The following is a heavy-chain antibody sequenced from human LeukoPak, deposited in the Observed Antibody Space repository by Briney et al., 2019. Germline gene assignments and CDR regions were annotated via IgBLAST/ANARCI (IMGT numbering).Heavy chain of an antibody. CDR3: ARAPLYSTLYYSYYYMDV. J-gene: IGHJ6*03. CDR1: GGSFSGYY. V-gene: IGHV4-34*01. Sequence: SETLSLTCAVYGGSFSGYYWSWIRQPPGKGLEWIGEINHSGSTNYNPSLKSRVTISVDTSKNQFSLKLSSVTAADTAVYYCARAPLYSTLYYSYYYMDVWGKGTTVTVSS. D-gene: IGHD4-11*01. CDR2: INHSGST.